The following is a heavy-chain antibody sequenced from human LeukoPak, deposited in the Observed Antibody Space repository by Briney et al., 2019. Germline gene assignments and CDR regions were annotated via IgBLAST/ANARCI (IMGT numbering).Heavy chain of an antibody. J-gene: IGHJ4*02. Sequence: GGSLRLSCTVSGLSFSTAWISWIRQAPGKGLGWVGRIKSNTDGGTVNYAAPVKGRFTISRDDSKNTVFLQMNSLETEDTDMYFCTTAERRYYSHDFWGQGTLVTVSS. CDR1: GLSFSTAW. V-gene: IGHV3-15*01. CDR2: IKSNTDGGTV. D-gene: IGHD3-10*01. CDR3: TTAERRYYSHDF.